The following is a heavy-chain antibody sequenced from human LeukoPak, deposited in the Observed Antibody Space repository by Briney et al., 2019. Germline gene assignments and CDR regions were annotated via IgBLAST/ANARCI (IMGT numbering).Heavy chain of an antibody. CDR1: GASVSSYY. CDR2: IYFSGST. J-gene: IGHJ4*02. CDR3: ARGHLTPTLFDY. Sequence: SETLSLTCTVSGASVSSYYWSWIRQPPGKELEWIGYIYFSGSTTYTPSLKSRVTISVDTSKNQFSLKLSSVTAADTAVYYCARGHLTPTLFDYWGQGTLVTVSS. V-gene: IGHV4-59*02.